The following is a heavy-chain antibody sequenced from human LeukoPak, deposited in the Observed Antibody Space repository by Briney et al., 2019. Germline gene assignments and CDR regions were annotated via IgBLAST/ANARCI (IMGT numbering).Heavy chain of an antibody. CDR2: ISGSGGST. CDR3: AKRGDFWSGFTRGFDY. Sequence: GGSLRLSCAASGFTFSSYAMSWVRQAPGKGLEWVSAISGSGGSTYYADSVKGRFTTSRDNSKNTLYVQMNSLRAEDTAVYYCAKRGDFWSGFTRGFDYWGQGTLVTVSS. D-gene: IGHD3-3*01. CDR1: GFTFSSYA. V-gene: IGHV3-23*01. J-gene: IGHJ4*02.